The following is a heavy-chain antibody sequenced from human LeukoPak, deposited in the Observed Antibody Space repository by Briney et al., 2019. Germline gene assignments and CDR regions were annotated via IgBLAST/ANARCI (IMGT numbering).Heavy chain of an antibody. Sequence: ASVKVSCKASGYTFTGYYMHWVRQAPGQGLEWMGLINPNSGGTNYAQKFQGRVTMTRDTSISTAYMELSRLRSDDTAVYYSARAGPVRDSFGGVVVWFYPWGQGTLVTVSS. V-gene: IGHV1-2*06. CDR3: ARAGPVRDSFGGVVVWFYP. D-gene: IGHD3-16*02. J-gene: IGHJ5*02. CDR2: INPNSGGT. CDR1: GYTFTGYY.